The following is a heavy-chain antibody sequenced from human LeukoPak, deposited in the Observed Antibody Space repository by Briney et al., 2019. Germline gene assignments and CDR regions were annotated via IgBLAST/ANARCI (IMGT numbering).Heavy chain of an antibody. V-gene: IGHV4-4*07. CDR2: IYTSGST. D-gene: IGHD6-19*01. Sequence: PSETLSLTCTVSSGSISSYYCSWIRQPAGKGLEWIGRIYTSGSTNYNPSLKSRVTMSVDTSKNQFSLKLSSVTAADTAVYYCARDRDSSGWDYWGQGTLVTVSS. CDR3: ARDRDSSGWDY. CDR1: SGSISSYY. J-gene: IGHJ4*02.